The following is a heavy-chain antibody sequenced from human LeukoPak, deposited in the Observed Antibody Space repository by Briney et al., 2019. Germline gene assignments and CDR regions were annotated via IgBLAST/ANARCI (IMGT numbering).Heavy chain of an antibody. J-gene: IGHJ5*02. CDR1: GGPISSSSYY. CDR3: ARQTRITIFGNNLFDP. Sequence: PSETLSLTCTVSGGPISSSSYYWGWIRQPPGKGLEWIGSIYYSGSTSYNPSLKSRVTISVDTSKNHFSLKLSSVTAADTAVYYCARQTRITIFGNNLFDPWGQGTLVTVSS. V-gene: IGHV4-39*01. CDR2: IYYSGST. D-gene: IGHD3-3*01.